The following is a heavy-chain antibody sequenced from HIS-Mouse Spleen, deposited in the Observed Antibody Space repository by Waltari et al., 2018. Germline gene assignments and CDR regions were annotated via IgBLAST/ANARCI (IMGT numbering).Heavy chain of an antibody. Sequence: QLQLQESGPGLVKPSETLSLTCTVPGGSISSSSDYLGWIRQPPGKGLEWIGSIYYSGSTYYNPSLKSRVTISVDTSKNQFSLKLSSVTAADTAVYYCAREIPYSSSWYDWYFDLWGRGTLVTVSS. J-gene: IGHJ2*01. CDR1: GGSISSSSDY. V-gene: IGHV4-39*07. D-gene: IGHD6-13*01. CDR2: IYYSGST. CDR3: AREIPYSSSWYDWYFDL.